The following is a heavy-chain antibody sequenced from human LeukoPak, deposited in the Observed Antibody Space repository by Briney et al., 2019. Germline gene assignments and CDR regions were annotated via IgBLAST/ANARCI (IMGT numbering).Heavy chain of an antibody. Sequence: SETLSLTCTVSGGSISSSSYYWGWIRQPPGKGLEWIGSIYYSGSTYYNPSLKSRVTISVDTSKNQFSLKLNSVTAADTAVYYCARAEFATPYYYYYMDVWGKGTTVTVSS. J-gene: IGHJ6*03. CDR1: GGSISSSSYY. CDR2: IYYSGST. CDR3: ARAEFATPYYYYYMDV. V-gene: IGHV4-39*07. D-gene: IGHD2-15*01.